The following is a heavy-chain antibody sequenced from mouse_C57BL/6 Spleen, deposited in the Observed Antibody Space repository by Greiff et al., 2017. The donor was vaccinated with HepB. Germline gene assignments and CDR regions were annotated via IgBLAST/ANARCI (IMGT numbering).Heavy chain of an antibody. D-gene: IGHD1-1*01. CDR3: ARSITTVGALDY. CDR2: IYPGDGDT. Sequence: QVQLKQSGAELVKPGASVKISCKASGYAFSSYWMNWVKQRPGKGLEWIGQIYPGDGDTNYNGKFKGKVTLTADKSSSTAYMQLSSLNSEGSAVYCCARSITTVGALDYWGQGRLVTGSA. CDR1: GYAFSSYW. V-gene: IGHV1-80*01. J-gene: IGHJ3*01.